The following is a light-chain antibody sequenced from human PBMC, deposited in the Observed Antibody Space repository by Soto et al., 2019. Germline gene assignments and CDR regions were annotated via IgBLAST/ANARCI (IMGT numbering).Light chain of an antibody. CDR2: GAS. J-gene: IGKJ1*01. CDR1: QSISTS. CDR3: QQYNNWPPWT. V-gene: IGKV1-5*01. Sequence: DIQMTQSPSTLSASVGDRVTITCRATQSISTSLAWYQQKPGKAPNLLISGASNLESGVPSRFSGSGSGTEFTLTISSLQSEDFAVYYCQQYNNWPPWTFGQGTKVEIK.